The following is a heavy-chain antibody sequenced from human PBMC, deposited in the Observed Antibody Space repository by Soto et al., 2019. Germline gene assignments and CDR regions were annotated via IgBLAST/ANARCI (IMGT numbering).Heavy chain of an antibody. V-gene: IGHV3-64*01. D-gene: IGHD6-6*01. CDR3: ARRARADYYYMDV. J-gene: IGHJ6*03. Sequence: EVQLVESGGGLAQPGGSLRLSCAASGFTFSSEAMDWVRQAPGKGLEYVSGISSNGIGKYYASSVKGRFTISRDNSRDTVYLQMDSLRPEDMAVYYCARRARADYYYMDVWGKGTTVTVS. CDR1: GFTFSSEA. CDR2: ISSNGIGK.